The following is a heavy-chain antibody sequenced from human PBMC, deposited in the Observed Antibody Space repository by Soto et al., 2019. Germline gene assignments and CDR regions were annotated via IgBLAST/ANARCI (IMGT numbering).Heavy chain of an antibody. CDR1: GGSISSYY. J-gene: IGHJ5*02. Sequence: SETLSLTCTVSGGSISSYYWSWIRQPPGKGLEWIGYIYYSGSTNYNPSLKSRVTISVDTSKNQFPLKLSSVTAADTAVYYCARLLRYYWFEPRGQGTLVTVSS. D-gene: IGHD2-15*01. CDR2: IYYSGST. CDR3: ARLLRYYWFEP. V-gene: IGHV4-59*01.